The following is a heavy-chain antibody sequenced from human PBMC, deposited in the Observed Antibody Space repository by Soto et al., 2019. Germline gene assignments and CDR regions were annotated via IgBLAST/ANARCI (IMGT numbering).Heavy chain of an antibody. D-gene: IGHD3-3*01. J-gene: IGHJ4*02. V-gene: IGHV1-18*01. CDR2: ISAYNGNT. Sequence: ASVKVSCKASGYTFTSYGISWVRQAPGQGLEWMGWISAYNGNTNYAQKLQGRVTMTTDTSTSTAYMELRSLRSDDTAVYYCARFLSPPYYDFWSGYFPVFPPFDYWGQGTLVTVSS. CDR3: ARFLSPPYYDFWSGYFPVFPPFDY. CDR1: GYTFTSYG.